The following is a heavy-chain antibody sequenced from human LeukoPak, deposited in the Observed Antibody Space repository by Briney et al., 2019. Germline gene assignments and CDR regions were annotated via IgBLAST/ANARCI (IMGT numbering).Heavy chain of an antibody. D-gene: IGHD2/OR15-2a*01. V-gene: IGHV1-8*01. J-gene: IGHJ4*02. CDR2: MNPNSGNT. Sequence: ASVKVSCKASGYTLTSYDINWARQATGQGLEWMGWMNPNSGNTGYAQKFQGRVTVTRNTSISTAYMELSSLRSEDTAVYYCARGGSMHIDSDYWGQGTLVTVSS. CDR3: ARGGSMHIDSDY. CDR1: GYTLTSYD.